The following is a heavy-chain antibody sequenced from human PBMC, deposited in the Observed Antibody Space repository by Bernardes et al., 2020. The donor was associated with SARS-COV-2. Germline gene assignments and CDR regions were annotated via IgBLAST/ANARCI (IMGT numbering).Heavy chain of an antibody. CDR3: APWIVAHFDH. CDR1: GFDFKNSA. J-gene: IGHJ4*02. D-gene: IGHD5-12*01. Sequence: GGSLSLSCVASGFDFKNSAMHCVRQAPGNVLEWVSTFDGPTKNTHYVDSVDGRFTISRDNSKNTVYLQMTSLRVEETAIYYCAPWIVAHFDHWGQGTRVTVSS. CDR2: FDGPTKNT. V-gene: IGHV3-23*05.